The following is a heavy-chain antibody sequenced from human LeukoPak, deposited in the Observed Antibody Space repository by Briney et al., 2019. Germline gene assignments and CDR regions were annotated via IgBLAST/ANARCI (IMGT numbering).Heavy chain of an antibody. CDR1: GFTLSKDG. CDR2: VNDNGANT. D-gene: IGHD1-26*01. J-gene: IGHJ4*02. V-gene: IGHV3-23*01. CDR3: TKGDGGYYPIDN. Sequence: GASLRLFCAASGFTLSKDGMSWVRQAPGKGVEWVSTVNDNGANTHYADSVKGRFTISRDNSKNTLLLEMNSLRVDDTALYYCTKGDGGYYPIDNWGQGTLVIVSS.